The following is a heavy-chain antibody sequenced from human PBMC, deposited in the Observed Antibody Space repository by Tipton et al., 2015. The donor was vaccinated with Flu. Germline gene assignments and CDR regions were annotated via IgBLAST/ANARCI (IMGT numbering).Heavy chain of an antibody. CDR2: VSHSGSS. D-gene: IGHD4-11*01. Sequence: TLSLTCIVPGASVADGSVFWGWVRQSPGMGLDWIGSVSHSGSSDYNPSLESRVSISVDTSKNQFSLKVTSVTAADTAVYYCARRDYSNYVSEPKSWFDSWGQGTLVTVSS. CDR3: ARRDYSNYVSEPKSWFDS. CDR1: GASVADGSVF. V-gene: IGHV4-39*01. J-gene: IGHJ5*01.